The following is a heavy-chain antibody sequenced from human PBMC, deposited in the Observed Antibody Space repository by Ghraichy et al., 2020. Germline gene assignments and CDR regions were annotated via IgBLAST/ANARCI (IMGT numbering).Heavy chain of an antibody. CDR2: ISSSNT. CDR1: GFTFSTYN. Sequence: GGSLRLSCAASGFTFSTYNMNWVRQAPGKGLEWVSSISSSNTYYADSVKGRFIISRDNAKNSLYLQMHNLRAEDTAVYYCARDSDKFFISWYFDLWGRGTLVTVSS. J-gene: IGHJ2*01. V-gene: IGHV3-21*06. CDR3: ARDSDKFFISWYFDL. D-gene: IGHD3-3*01.